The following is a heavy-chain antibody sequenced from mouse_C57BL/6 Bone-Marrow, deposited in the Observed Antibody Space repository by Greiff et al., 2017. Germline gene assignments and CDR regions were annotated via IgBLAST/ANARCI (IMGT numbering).Heavy chain of an antibody. CDR2: IWGGGST. D-gene: IGHD1-1*01. V-gene: IGHV2-5*01. CDR3: ATYYYGSSYNAMDY. J-gene: IGHJ4*01. Sequence: VKLQQSGPGLVQPSQSLSITCTVSGFSLTSYGVHWVRQSPGKGLEWLGVIWGGGSTDYNAAFMSRLSITKDNSKSQVFFKMNSLQADDTAIYYCATYYYGSSYNAMDYWGQGTSVTVSS. CDR1: GFSLTSYG.